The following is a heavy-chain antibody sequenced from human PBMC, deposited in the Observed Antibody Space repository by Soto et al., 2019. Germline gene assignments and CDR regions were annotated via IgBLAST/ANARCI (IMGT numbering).Heavy chain of an antibody. J-gene: IGHJ4*02. Sequence: SETLSLTCAVYGGSFSGCYWSWIRQPPGKGLEWIGEISHSGSTNYNPSLKSRVTISVDTSKNQFSLKLSSVTAADTAVYYCAREGIMRALRYWGQGTLVTDSS. CDR1: GGSFSGCY. D-gene: IGHD3-10*01. CDR3: AREGIMRALRY. V-gene: IGHV4-34*01. CDR2: ISHSGST.